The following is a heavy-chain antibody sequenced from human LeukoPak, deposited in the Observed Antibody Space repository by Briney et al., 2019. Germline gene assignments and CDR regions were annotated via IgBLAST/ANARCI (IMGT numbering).Heavy chain of an antibody. CDR2: INPSGGST. D-gene: IGHD1-26*01. V-gene: IGHV1-24*01. Sequence: ASVKVSCKVSGYTLTELSMHWVRQAPGQGLEWMGIINPSGGSTSYAQKFQGRVTMTEDTSTDTAYMELSSLRSEDTAVYYCATLHSGSYWGVDYWGQGTLVTVSS. CDR3: ATLHSGSYWGVDY. CDR1: GYTLTELS. J-gene: IGHJ4*02.